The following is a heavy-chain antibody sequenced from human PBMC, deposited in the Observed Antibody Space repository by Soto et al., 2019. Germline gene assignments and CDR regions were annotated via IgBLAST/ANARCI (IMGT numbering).Heavy chain of an antibody. J-gene: IGHJ4*02. Sequence: PGGSLRLSCAGSGFTFRWFGMNWVRQAPGKGLEWVARISNDGSNEYYVDSVKGRFTISRDNSKNTLYLQMNSLKTEDTAVYYRTSLYYGHWGQGTLVTVSS. V-gene: IGHV3-30*03. CDR2: ISNDGSNE. CDR3: TSLYYGH. CDR1: GFTFRWFG. D-gene: IGHD3-3*01.